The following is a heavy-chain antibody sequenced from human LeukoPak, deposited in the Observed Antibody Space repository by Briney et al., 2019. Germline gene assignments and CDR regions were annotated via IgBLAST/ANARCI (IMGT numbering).Heavy chain of an antibody. V-gene: IGHV3-23*01. J-gene: IGHJ4*02. CDR3: AKDKAHIVVVVAATQGFDY. CDR2: ISGSGGST. D-gene: IGHD2-15*01. Sequence: GGSLRLSCAASGFTFSSYAMSWVRQAPGKGLEWVSVISGSGGSTYYADSVKGRLTISRDNSKNTLYLQMNSLRAEDTAVYYCAKDKAHIVVVVAATQGFDYWGQGTLVTVSS. CDR1: GFTFSSYA.